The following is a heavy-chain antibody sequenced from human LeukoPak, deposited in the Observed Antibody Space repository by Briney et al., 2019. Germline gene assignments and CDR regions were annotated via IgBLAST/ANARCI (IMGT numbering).Heavy chain of an antibody. V-gene: IGHV5-51*01. D-gene: IGHD3-22*01. CDR1: GYSFTSYW. CDR3: ARHVEVGYDSSSYYGY. CDR2: IYPGDSDT. Sequence: GESLKISCKGSGYSFTSYWIGWVRQMPGKGLEWMGIIYPGDSDTRYSPSFQGQVTISADKSISTAYLQWSSLKASDTAMYYCARHVEVGYDSSSYYGYWGQGTLVTVSS. J-gene: IGHJ4*02.